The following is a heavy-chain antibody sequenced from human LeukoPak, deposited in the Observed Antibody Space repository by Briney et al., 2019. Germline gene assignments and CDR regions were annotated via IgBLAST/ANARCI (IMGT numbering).Heavy chain of an antibody. V-gene: IGHV4-39*02. CDR3: ASHGGYDSLDY. Sequence: SETLSLTCTVSGVSITSSGYYWDWLRQPPGRGLEWIATIYYSGSTYYNPSLKSRLTISVDTSKNHFSLKLTSATASDTAVYYCASHGGYDSLDYWGQGTLVTVSS. D-gene: IGHD3-22*01. J-gene: IGHJ4*02. CDR2: IYYSGST. CDR1: GVSITSSGYY.